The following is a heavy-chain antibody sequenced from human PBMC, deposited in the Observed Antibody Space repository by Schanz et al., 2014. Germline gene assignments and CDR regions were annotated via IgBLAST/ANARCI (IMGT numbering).Heavy chain of an antibody. D-gene: IGHD1-1*01. J-gene: IGHJ4*02. CDR1: GFTFSSYG. CDR2: IWSDGSTK. V-gene: IGHV3-33*01. Sequence: QVQLVESGGGVVQFGRSLRLSCVASGFTFSSYGMHWVRQAPGKGLEWVAVIWSDGSTKYYADSVKGRFTISRDNSKNTLYLQMNSLRADDTAVYFCARAHGNNWYGKGLDYWGQGTQVTVS. CDR3: ARAHGNNWYGKGLDY.